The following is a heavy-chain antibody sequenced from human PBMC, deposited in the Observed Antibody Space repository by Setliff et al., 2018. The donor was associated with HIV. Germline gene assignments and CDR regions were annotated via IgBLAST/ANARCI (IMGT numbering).Heavy chain of an antibody. CDR1: GGSISSGSYY. CDR2: IYTSGST. V-gene: IGHV4-61*09. Sequence: KPSETLSLTCTVSGGSISSGSYYWSWIRQPAGKGLAWIGHIYTSGSTNYNPSLKSRVTISVDTSKNQFSLKLSSVTAADTAVYYCAREPTLYCGGDCYFDYWGQGTLVTVSS. J-gene: IGHJ4*02. D-gene: IGHD2-21*02. CDR3: AREPTLYCGGDCYFDY.